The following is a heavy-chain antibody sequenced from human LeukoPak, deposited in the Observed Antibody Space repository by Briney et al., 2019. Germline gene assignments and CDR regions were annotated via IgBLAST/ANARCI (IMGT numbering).Heavy chain of an antibody. V-gene: IGHV1-69*13. J-gene: IGHJ4*02. D-gene: IGHD2-15*01. Sequence: SVKVSCKASGGTFSSYAISWVRQAPGQGLEWMGGIIPIFGTANYAQKFQGRVTITADESTGTAYMELSSLRSEDTAVYYCARGRYCSGGSCLKPLDYWGQGTLVTVSS. CDR3: ARGRYCSGGSCLKPLDY. CDR2: IIPIFGTA. CDR1: GGTFSSYA.